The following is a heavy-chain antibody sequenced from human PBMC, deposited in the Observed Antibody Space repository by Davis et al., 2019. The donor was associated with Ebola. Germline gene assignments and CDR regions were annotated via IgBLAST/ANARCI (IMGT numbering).Heavy chain of an antibody. CDR1: GGSISSSSYY. CDR3: ARHSYSFEGHLDY. CDR2: IYYSGST. D-gene: IGHD2-2*02. Sequence: PSETLSLTCTVSGGSISSSSYYWGWIRQPPGKGLEWIGSIYYSGSTYYNPSLKSRVTISVDTSKNQFSLKLSSVTAADTAVYYCARHSYSFEGHLDYWGQGTLVTVSS. J-gene: IGHJ4*02. V-gene: IGHV4-39*01.